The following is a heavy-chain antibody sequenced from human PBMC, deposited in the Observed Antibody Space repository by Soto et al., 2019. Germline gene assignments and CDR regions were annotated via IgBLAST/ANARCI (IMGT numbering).Heavy chain of an antibody. CDR2: ISSNGGST. D-gene: IGHD6-6*01. CDR1: GFTFSSYA. V-gene: IGHV3-64D*08. J-gene: IGHJ6*02. Sequence: GESLKISCSASGFTFSSYAMHWVRQAPGKGLEYVSAISSNGGSTYYADSVKGRFTISRDNSKNTLYLQMSSLRAEDTAVYYCVKDQKYSSSPADYYYYYGMDVWGQGTTVTVSS. CDR3: VKDQKYSSSPADYYYYYGMDV.